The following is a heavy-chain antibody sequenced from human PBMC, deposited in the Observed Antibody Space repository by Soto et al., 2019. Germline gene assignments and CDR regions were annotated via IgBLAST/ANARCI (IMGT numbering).Heavy chain of an antibody. CDR2: IYYSGST. Sequence: PSETLSLTCTVSGGSISSSSYYWGWIRQPPGKGLEWIGSIYYSGSTYYNPSLKSRVTISVDTSKNQFSLKLSSVTAADTAVYYCASLIAAASNWGQGTLVTVSS. CDR3: ASLIAAASN. CDR1: GGSISSSSYY. J-gene: IGHJ4*02. V-gene: IGHV4-39*01. D-gene: IGHD6-13*01.